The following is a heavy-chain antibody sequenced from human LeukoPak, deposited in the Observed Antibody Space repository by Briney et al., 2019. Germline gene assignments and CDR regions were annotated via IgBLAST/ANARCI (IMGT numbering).Heavy chain of an antibody. CDR1: GFTFDDYG. D-gene: IGHD6-19*01. J-gene: IGHJ6*02. Sequence: PGGSLRLSCAASGFTFDDYGMSWVRQAPGEGLEWVFGINWNGGSTGYADSVKGRFTISRDNAKTSLYLQMNSRRAEDTALYHCARDPLISVAGRYYYYGIDGWGQGTTVTVSS. CDR3: ARDPLISVAGRYYYYGIDG. V-gene: IGHV3-20*01. CDR2: INWNGGST.